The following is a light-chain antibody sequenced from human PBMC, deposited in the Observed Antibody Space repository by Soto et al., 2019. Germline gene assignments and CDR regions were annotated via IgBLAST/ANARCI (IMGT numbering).Light chain of an antibody. CDR3: QQYSNWPPIT. V-gene: IGKV3-15*01. Sequence: EIVMTQSPATLSVSPGEGATLSCRASQSLSTNLAWYQQKPCQAPRLLIYDTSTRATGIPARFSGSGSGTEFTLTISSLQSEDFAVYYCQQYSNWPPITFGQGTRLDIK. J-gene: IGKJ5*01. CDR1: QSLSTN. CDR2: DTS.